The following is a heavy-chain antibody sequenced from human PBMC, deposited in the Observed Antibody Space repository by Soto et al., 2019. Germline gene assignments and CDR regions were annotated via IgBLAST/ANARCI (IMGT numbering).Heavy chain of an antibody. J-gene: IGHJ4*02. Sequence: SVRVSCKXSGGTFSSYAISWVRQAPGQGLEWMGGIIPIFGTANYAQKFQGRVTITADESTSTAYTELSSLRSEDTAVYYCARSEYSSSWATDFDYWGQGTLVTVSS. CDR1: GGTFSSYA. V-gene: IGHV1-69*13. D-gene: IGHD6-13*01. CDR3: ARSEYSSSWATDFDY. CDR2: IIPIFGTA.